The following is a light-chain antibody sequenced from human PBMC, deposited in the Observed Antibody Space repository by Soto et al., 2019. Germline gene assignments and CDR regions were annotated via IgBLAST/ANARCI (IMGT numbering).Light chain of an antibody. CDR3: CSYVGSSTEV. CDR2: DVS. V-gene: IGLV2-11*01. J-gene: IGLJ2*01. CDR1: SSDVGDYNY. Sequence: QSALTQPRSVSGSPRQSVTISCTGTSSDVGDYNYVSWYQQHPGKAPKLMIYDVSKRPSGVPDRFSGSKSGNTASLTISGLQAEDEADSYCCSYVGSSTEVFGGGTKLTVL.